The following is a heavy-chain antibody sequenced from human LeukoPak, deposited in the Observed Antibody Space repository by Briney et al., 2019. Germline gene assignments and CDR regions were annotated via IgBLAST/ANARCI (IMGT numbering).Heavy chain of an antibody. CDR1: GFTFSSYA. Sequence: PGGSLRLSCAASGFTFSSYAMSWVRQAPGKGLEWVSAISGSGGSTYYADSVKGRFTISRDNSKNTLYLQMNSLRAEDTAVYYCAKWDLLEIRWALIDYWGQGTLVTVSS. V-gene: IGHV3-23*01. CDR3: AKWDLLEIRWALIDY. CDR2: ISGSGGST. D-gene: IGHD1-26*01. J-gene: IGHJ4*02.